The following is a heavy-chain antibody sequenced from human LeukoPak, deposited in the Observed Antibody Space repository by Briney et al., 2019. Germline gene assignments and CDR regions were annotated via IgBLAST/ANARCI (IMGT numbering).Heavy chain of an antibody. CDR3: AKGTVARSGEGDAFDI. CDR2: ISGSGVTT. D-gene: IGHD6-19*01. Sequence: GGSLRLSCAPSGFTLSNYAMTWVRQAPGKGLEWVSTISGSGVTTYYADSVRGRFTISRDNSKTTLYLQMNSLRAEDTAVYYCAKGTVARSGEGDAFDIWGQGTMVTVSS. CDR1: GFTLSNYA. V-gene: IGHV3-23*01. J-gene: IGHJ3*02.